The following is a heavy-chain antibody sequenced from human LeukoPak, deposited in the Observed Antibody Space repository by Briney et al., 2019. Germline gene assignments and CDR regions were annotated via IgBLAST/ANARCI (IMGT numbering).Heavy chain of an antibody. J-gene: IGHJ4*02. CDR1: GFSVGSHY. D-gene: IGHD4-23*01. V-gene: IGHV3-66*02. CDR3: AKLPIY. Sequence: GGSLRLSCAASGFSVGSHYMTGVRQAPGQGLEWVTVIYIDGSTYYADSVEGRFTISRDNTKNTLYLQMNSLRPEDTAVYYCAKLPIYWGQGALVTVSS. CDR2: IYIDGST.